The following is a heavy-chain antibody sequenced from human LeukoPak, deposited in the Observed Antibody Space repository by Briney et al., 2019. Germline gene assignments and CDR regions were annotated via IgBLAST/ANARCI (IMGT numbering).Heavy chain of an antibody. CDR1: GGSISSGDYY. D-gene: IGHD3-3*01. V-gene: IGHV4-30-4*01. CDR2: IYYSGST. CDR3: ARVSSLEHGMDV. J-gene: IGHJ6*02. Sequence: PSQTLSLTCTVSGGSISSGDYYWSWIRQPPGKGLEWIGYIYYSGSTYYNPSLKSRVTISVDTSKNQFSLKLSSVTAADTAVYYCARVSSLEHGMDVWGQGTTVTVSS.